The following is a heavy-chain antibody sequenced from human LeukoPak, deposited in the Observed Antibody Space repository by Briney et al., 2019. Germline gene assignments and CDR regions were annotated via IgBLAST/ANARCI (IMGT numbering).Heavy chain of an antibody. J-gene: IGHJ3*02. V-gene: IGHV4-59*04. D-gene: IGHD2-8*01. Sequence: PSETLSLTCNVSGGSIKTYYWSWIRQPPGKGLEWIGYIYHSGSTYYNPSLKSRVTISVDRSKNQFSLKLSSVTAADTAVYYCAGGCTNGVCFSPWAFDIWGQGTMVTVSS. CDR2: IYHSGST. CDR3: AGGCTNGVCFSPWAFDI. CDR1: GGSIKTYY.